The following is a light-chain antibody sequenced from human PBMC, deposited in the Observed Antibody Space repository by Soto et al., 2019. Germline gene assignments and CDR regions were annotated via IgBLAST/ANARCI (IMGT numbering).Light chain of an antibody. V-gene: IGKV3-20*01. CDR3: QQYATSPIT. Sequence: EIVLTQSPGTLSLSPGEGATLSCRASQSFSRSFLAWYQQKPGQAPRLLLYGASSRATGITDTFSGSGSGTDFTLAITRLETEDCAVYYCQQYATSPITFGQGTRLEIK. CDR2: GAS. J-gene: IGKJ5*01. CDR1: QSFSRSF.